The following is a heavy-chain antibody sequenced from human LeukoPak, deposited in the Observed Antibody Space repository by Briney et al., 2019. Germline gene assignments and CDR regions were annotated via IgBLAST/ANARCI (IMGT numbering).Heavy chain of an antibody. J-gene: IGHJ4*02. Sequence: GGSLRLSCEASGFTFNTYSMNWARQAPGKGLEWVSSIDSSGGYMFYADSVKGRFIISRDNAKDSLYLQMNSLRAEDTAVYYCARVSWRGEIYWGQGTLVSVSS. CDR1: GFTFNTYS. V-gene: IGHV3-21*06. CDR3: ARVSWRGEIY. CDR2: IDSSGGYM. D-gene: IGHD3-3*01.